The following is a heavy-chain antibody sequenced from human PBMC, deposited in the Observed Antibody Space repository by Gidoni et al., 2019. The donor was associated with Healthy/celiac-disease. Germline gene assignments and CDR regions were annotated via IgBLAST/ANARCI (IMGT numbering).Heavy chain of an antibody. CDR3: ARRGVGARGGMDV. CDR1: GGSFSRYY. J-gene: IGHJ6*02. Sequence: QVQLQQWGAGLLKPSETLSLTSAVYGGSFSRYYWSWIRQPPGKGLEWIGEINHSGSTKYNPSLKSRVTISVDTSKNQFSLKLSSVTAADTAVYYCARRGVGARGGMDVWGQGTTVTVSS. D-gene: IGHD1-26*01. V-gene: IGHV4-34*01. CDR2: INHSGST.